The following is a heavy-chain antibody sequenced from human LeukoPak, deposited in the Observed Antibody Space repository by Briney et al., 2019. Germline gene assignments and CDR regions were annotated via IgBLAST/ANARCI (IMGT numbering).Heavy chain of an antibody. D-gene: IGHD5-12*01. CDR3: ARDLGTGYGNDY. J-gene: IGHJ4*02. CDR1: GYTFTSYG. Sequence: GASVKVSCKASGYTFTSYGISWVRQAPGQGLEWMGIINPSGGSTSYAQKFQGRVTMTRDTSTSTVYMELSSLRSEDTAVYYCARDLGTGYGNDYWGQGTLVTVSS. CDR2: INPSGGST. V-gene: IGHV1-46*01.